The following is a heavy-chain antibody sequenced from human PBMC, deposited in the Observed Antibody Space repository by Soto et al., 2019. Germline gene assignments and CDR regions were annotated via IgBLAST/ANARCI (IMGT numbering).Heavy chain of an antibody. CDR1: GGNFTASA. V-gene: IGHV1-69*01. Sequence: QVQLVQSGAEVRKPGSSVKVSCRSSGGNFTASAISWVRQAPGQGPEWMGGVIPMFGTANYPQRFQGRVTINADESTNTVYMQLSSLRSEDTAVYFCAVGFKLDYYSLDVWGQGTTVTVSS. CDR2: VIPMFGTA. D-gene: IGHD3-10*01. J-gene: IGHJ6*02. CDR3: AVGFKLDYYSLDV.